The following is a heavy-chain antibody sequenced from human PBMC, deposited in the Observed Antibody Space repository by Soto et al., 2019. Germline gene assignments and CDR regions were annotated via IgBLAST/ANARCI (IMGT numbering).Heavy chain of an antibody. J-gene: IGHJ5*02. Sequence: ASVKVSCKASGYTFINSDITWVRQAPGQGLEWMGWISAYNGNTNVPQNLQGRVILTTDTSTDTAYMELRSLRSDDTAMYYCARVRSPGHPPYNWFDPWGQGTLVTASS. V-gene: IGHV1-18*04. CDR3: ARVRSPGHPPYNWFDP. CDR1: GYTFINSD. CDR2: ISAYNGNT.